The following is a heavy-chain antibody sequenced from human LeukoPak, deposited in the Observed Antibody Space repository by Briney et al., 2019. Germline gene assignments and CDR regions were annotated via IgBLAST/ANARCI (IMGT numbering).Heavy chain of an antibody. CDR3: ARDPDCSSTSCYLKEVSSGS. D-gene: IGHD2-2*01. CDR2: INPNSGGT. V-gene: IGHV1-2*02. CDR1: GYTFTGYY. Sequence: GASVKVSCKASGYTFTGYYMHWVRQAPGQGLEWMGWINPNSGGTNYAQKFQGRVTMTRDTSISTAYMELSRLRSDDTAVYYCARDPDCSSTSCYLKEVSSGSWGQGTPVTVSS. J-gene: IGHJ4*02.